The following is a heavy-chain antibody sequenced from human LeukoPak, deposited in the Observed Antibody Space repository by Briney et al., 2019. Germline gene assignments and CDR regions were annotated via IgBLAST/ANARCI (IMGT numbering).Heavy chain of an antibody. V-gene: IGHV3-21*01. CDR1: GFTFSSYS. J-gene: IGHJ4*02. CDR2: ISSSSSYI. Sequence: GGSLRLSCAASGFTFSSYSMNWVRQAPGKGLEWVSSISSSSSYIYYADSVKGRFTISRDNAKNSLYLQMNSLRAEDTAVYYCARDDNSSGWSGAWGQGALVTVPS. D-gene: IGHD6-19*01. CDR3: ARDDNSSGWSGA.